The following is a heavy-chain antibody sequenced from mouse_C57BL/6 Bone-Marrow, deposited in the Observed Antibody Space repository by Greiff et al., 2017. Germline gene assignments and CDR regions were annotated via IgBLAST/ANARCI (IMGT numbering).Heavy chain of an antibody. V-gene: IGHV1-64*01. D-gene: IGHD3-3*01. J-gene: IGHJ2*01. CDR3: ARWLGFDY. Sequence: QVHVKQSGAELVRPGASEKLSCKASGYPFTSYWMHWVKQRPGQGLEWIGMIHPNSGSTNYNEKFKSKATLTVDKSSSTAYMQLSSLTSEDSAVYYCARWLGFDYWGQGTTLTVSS. CDR2: IHPNSGST. CDR1: GYPFTSYW.